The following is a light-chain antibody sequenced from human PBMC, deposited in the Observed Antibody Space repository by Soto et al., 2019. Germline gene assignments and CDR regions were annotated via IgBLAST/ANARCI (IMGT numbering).Light chain of an antibody. CDR2: EVT. Sequence: QSVLTQPPSASGSPGQSVTISCTGTSSGVIDFNSVSWYQLHPGKAPRLIIYEVTKRPSGVPGRLSGSKSGKTASLTVSGLQTEDEADYYCSSSTGSNYWVFGGGTKVTVL. CDR1: SSGVIDFNS. J-gene: IGLJ3*02. V-gene: IGLV2-8*01. CDR3: SSSTGSNYWV.